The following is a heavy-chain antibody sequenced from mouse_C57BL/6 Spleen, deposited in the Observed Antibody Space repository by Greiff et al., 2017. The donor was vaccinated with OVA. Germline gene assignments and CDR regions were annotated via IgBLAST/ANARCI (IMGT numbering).Heavy chain of an antibody. J-gene: IGHJ2*01. D-gene: IGHD2-4*01. Sequence: EVKVIESGGGLVQPKGSLKLSCAASGFSFNTYAMNWVRQAPGKGLEWVARIRSKSNNYATYYADSVKDRFTISRDDSESMLYLQMNNLKTEDTAMYYCVRQGGYYDYLDYWGQGTTLTVSS. CDR2: IRSKSNNYAT. CDR3: VRQGGYYDYLDY. CDR1: GFSFNTYA. V-gene: IGHV10-1*01.